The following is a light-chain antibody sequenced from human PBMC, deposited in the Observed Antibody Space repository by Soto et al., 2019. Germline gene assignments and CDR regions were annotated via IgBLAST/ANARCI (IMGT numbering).Light chain of an antibody. V-gene: IGKV3-20*01. CDR1: QSVSSSY. CDR2: GAS. J-gene: IGKJ5*01. CDR3: QQYGSSRIT. Sequence: EIVLTQSPGTLSLSPGERATLSCRASQSVSSSYLAWYQQKPGQAPRLLIYGASSRATGIPDRFSGSGSGTDVTLTISRLEPEDFAVYSCQQYGSSRITFGQGTRLEIK.